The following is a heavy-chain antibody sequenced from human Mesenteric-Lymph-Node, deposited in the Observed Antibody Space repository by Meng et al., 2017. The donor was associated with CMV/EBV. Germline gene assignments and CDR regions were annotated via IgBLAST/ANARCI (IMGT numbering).Heavy chain of an antibody. Sequence: IRSGGYYWSWIRQHPGQGLEWIGYIYYSGSTYYNPSLKSRVTISVDTSKNQFSLKLSSVTAADTAVYYCARETAGYCSSTSCSDSQPWGQGTLVTVSS. CDR3: ARETAGYCSSTSCSDSQP. CDR1: IRSGGYY. V-gene: IGHV4-31*02. D-gene: IGHD2-2*01. J-gene: IGHJ5*02. CDR2: IYYSGST.